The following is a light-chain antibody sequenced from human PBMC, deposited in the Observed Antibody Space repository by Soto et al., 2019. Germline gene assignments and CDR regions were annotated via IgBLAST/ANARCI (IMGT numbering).Light chain of an antibody. V-gene: IGKV3-20*01. Sequence: EIVLTQSPVTLSLFPGERATLSCRASQSVSSSYLAWYQQKPGQAPRLLIYGASSRATGIPDRFSGSGSGTDFTLTIIRLEPEDFAVYYCQQYGSSPSTFGQGTRLEIK. CDR2: GAS. CDR1: QSVSSSY. CDR3: QQYGSSPST. J-gene: IGKJ5*01.